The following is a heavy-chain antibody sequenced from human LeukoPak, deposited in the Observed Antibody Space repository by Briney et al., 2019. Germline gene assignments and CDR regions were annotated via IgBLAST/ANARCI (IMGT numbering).Heavy chain of an antibody. V-gene: IGHV4-61*02. CDR2: IYTSGST. J-gene: IGHJ4*02. CDR1: GGSISSGSYY. CDR3: ARVSPYYDFWSGYGDY. Sequence: SETLSLTCTVSGGSISSGSYYWSWIRQPAGKGPEWIGRIYTSGSTKYNPSLKSRVTISVDTSKNQFSLKLSSVTAADTAVYYCARVSPYYDFWSGYGDYWGQGTLVTVSS. D-gene: IGHD3-3*01.